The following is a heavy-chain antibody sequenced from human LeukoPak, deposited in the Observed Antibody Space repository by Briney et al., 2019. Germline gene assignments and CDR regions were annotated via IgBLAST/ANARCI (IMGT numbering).Heavy chain of an antibody. CDR2: INHSGST. CDR3: ARVRALPYYFDY. Sequence: PSETLSLTCAVYGGSFSGYYWSWIRQPPGKGLEWIGEINHSGSTNYNPSPKSRVTISVDTSKNQFSLKLSSVTAADTAVYYCARVRALPYYFDYWGQGTLVTVSS. V-gene: IGHV4-34*01. CDR1: GGSFSGYY. J-gene: IGHJ4*02.